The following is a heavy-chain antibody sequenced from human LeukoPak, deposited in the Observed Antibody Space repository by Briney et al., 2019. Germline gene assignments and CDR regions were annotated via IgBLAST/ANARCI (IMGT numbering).Heavy chain of an antibody. CDR2: INPSGGST. CDR1: GYTFTSYY. CDR3: ARVVPSDYYDSSGYYPEAFDI. J-gene: IGHJ3*02. Sequence: ASVKVSCKAFGYTFTSYYMHWVRQAPGQGLEWMGIINPSGGSTSYAQKFQGRVTMTRDTSTGTVYMELSSLRSEDTAVYYCARVVPSDYYDSSGYYPEAFDIWGQGTMVTVSS. D-gene: IGHD3-22*01. V-gene: IGHV1-46*01.